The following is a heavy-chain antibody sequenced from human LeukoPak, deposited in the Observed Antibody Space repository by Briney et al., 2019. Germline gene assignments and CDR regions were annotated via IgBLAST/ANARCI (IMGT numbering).Heavy chain of an antibody. J-gene: IGHJ4*02. CDR2: LYSDGTT. D-gene: IGHD2-15*01. CDR3: AKQLGYCSDGSCYFPY. V-gene: IGHV3-53*01. Sequence: PGGSLRLSCAASGFIVSNNYMSWVRQAPGKGLEWVSVLYSDGTTYYADSVKGRFTISRDNSKSTLCLQMNSLRAEDTAVYYCAKQLGYCSDGSCYFPYWGQGTLVTVSS. CDR1: GFIVSNNY.